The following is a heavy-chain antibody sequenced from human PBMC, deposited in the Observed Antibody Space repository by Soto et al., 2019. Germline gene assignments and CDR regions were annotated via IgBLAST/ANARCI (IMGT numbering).Heavy chain of an antibody. J-gene: IGHJ1*01. CDR2: IIPILGTA. D-gene: IGHD1-26*01. V-gene: IGHV1-69*12. Sequence: QVQLVQSGAEVKKPGSSVKVSCKASGGTFSSYAISWVRQAAGQGREWMGGIIPILGTANYAQNFQGSGTTTAGAPPGAPYRDGSSVTAEDTAVCSGASGVGWELLPPGKGCWGQGTLVPVSA. CDR1: GGTFSSYA. CDR3: ASGVGWELLPPGKGC.